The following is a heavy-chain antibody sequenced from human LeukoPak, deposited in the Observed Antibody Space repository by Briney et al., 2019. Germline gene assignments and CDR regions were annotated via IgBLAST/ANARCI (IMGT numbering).Heavy chain of an antibody. D-gene: IGHD5-24*01. CDR1: GGPFSSYA. Sequence: SVKVSCKASGGPFSSYAIGWLRQAPGQGLEWMGGIIPIFGTANYAQKFQGRVTITTDESTSTAYMELSSLRSEDTAVYYCAREGEDGYNRGRGAFNIWGQGTMVTVSS. CDR2: IIPIFGTA. V-gene: IGHV1-69*05. J-gene: IGHJ3*02. CDR3: AREGEDGYNRGRGAFNI.